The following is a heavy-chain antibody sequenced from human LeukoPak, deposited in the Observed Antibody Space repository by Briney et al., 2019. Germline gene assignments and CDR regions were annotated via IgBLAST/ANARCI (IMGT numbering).Heavy chain of an antibody. CDR2: INPRGGST. Sequence: ASVKVSCKASGYTFTSYYMHWVRQAPGQGLEWMGIINPRGGSTSYHQKFQGRVTMTRDTSTSTVYMELSSLRSEDTAIYYCASANCSSISCPPDYWGQGTLVTVSS. D-gene: IGHD2-2*01. J-gene: IGHJ4*02. CDR1: GYTFTSYY. V-gene: IGHV1-46*01. CDR3: ASANCSSISCPPDY.